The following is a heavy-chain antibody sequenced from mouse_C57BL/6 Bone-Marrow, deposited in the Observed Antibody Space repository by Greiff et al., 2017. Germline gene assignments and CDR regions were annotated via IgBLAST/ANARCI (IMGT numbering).Heavy chain of an antibody. D-gene: IGHD2-4*01. Sequence: VQLQQSGAELVKPGASVKVSCKASGYTFTSYWMHWVKQRPGQGLEWIGRIHPSDSDTNYNQKFKGKATLTVDKSSSTAYMKLSSLTSEDSAVYYCAMTRYDYDPFAYWGQGTLVTVSA. CDR1: GYTFTSYW. J-gene: IGHJ3*01. CDR3: AMTRYDYDPFAY. V-gene: IGHV1-74*01. CDR2: IHPSDSDT.